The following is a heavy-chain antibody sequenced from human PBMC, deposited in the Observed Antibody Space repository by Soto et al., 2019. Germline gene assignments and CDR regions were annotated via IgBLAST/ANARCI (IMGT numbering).Heavy chain of an antibody. CDR3: VQSRCGGDCLQSYSSHSYYGLDV. CDR2: IYWDDDK. Sequence: SGPTLVNPTQTLTLTCTFPGFSFSSIGEGVGWIRQPPGKALEWLAFIYWDDDKRYSPSLKSRLTITKDTSKNQVVLTMTNMDPVDTATYYCVQSRCGGDCLQSYSSHSYYGLDVWGQGTTVTVSS. D-gene: IGHD2-21*02. CDR1: GFSFSSIGEG. J-gene: IGHJ6*02. V-gene: IGHV2-5*02.